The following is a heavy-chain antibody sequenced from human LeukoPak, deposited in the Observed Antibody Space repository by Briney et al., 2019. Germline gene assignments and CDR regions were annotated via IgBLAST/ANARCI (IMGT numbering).Heavy chain of an antibody. Sequence: GASVKVSCKASGGTFSSYAISWVRQAPGQGLEWMGGIIPIFGTANYAQKFQGRVTITADESTSTAYMELSSLRSEDTAVYYCARVAGYSSSRARVSEYWGQGTLVTVSS. CDR2: IIPIFGTA. CDR1: GGTFSSYA. J-gene: IGHJ4*02. D-gene: IGHD6-13*01. V-gene: IGHV1-69*13. CDR3: ARVAGYSSSRARVSEY.